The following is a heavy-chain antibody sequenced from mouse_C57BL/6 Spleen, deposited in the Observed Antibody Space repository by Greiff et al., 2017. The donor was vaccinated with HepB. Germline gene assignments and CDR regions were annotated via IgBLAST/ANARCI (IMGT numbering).Heavy chain of an antibody. J-gene: IGHJ2*01. V-gene: IGHV1-63*01. CDR1: GYTFTNYW. D-gene: IGHD2-1*01. CDR3: ARGNYGNAFDY. Sequence: QVQLKESGAELVRPGTSVKMSCKASGYTFTNYWIGWAKQRPGHGLEWIGDIYPGGGYTNYNEKFKGKATLTADKSSSTAYMQFSSLTSEDSAIYYCARGNYGNAFDYWGQGTTLTVSS. CDR2: IYPGGGYT.